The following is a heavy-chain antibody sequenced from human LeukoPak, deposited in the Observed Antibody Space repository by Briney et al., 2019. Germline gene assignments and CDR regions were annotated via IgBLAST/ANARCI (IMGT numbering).Heavy chain of an antibody. CDR3: ARFGTYGDYEVPDY. CDR2: INPNSGGT. J-gene: IGHJ4*02. Sequence: ASVKVSCKASGYTFTGYYMHWVRQAPGQGLEWMGWINPNSGGTNYAQKFQGRVTMTRDTSISTAYMELRSLRSDDTAVYYCARFGTYGDYEVPDYWGQGTLVTVSS. D-gene: IGHD4-17*01. V-gene: IGHV1-2*02. CDR1: GYTFTGYY.